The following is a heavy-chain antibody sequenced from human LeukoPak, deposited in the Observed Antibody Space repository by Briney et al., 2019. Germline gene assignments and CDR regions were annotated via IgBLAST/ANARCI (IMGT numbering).Heavy chain of an antibody. CDR3: APTGNPWFDY. CDR2: ISYDGSNK. V-gene: IGHV3-30-3*01. J-gene: IGHJ4*02. D-gene: IGHD1-14*01. CDR1: GFTFSSYA. Sequence: PGGSLRLSCAASGFTFSSYAMHWVRQAPGKGLEWVAVISYDGSNKYYADSVKGRFTISRDNAKNSLYLQMNSLRAEDTAVYYCAPTGNPWFDYWGQGTLVTVSS.